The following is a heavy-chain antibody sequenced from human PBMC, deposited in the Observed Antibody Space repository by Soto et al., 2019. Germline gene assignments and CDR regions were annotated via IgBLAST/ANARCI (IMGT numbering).Heavy chain of an antibody. V-gene: IGHV3-9*01. CDR1: GFTFDDYA. D-gene: IGHD6-13*01. CDR2: INWNSGSI. J-gene: IGHJ1*01. Sequence: GGSLRLSCAASGFTFDDYAMHWVRQVPGKGLEWVSGINWNSGSIGYADSVKGRFAISRDNAKNSLHLQMNSLRAEDTAFYYCVKDESINWYSGHFRHWGQGTLVTVSS. CDR3: VKDESINWYSGHFRH.